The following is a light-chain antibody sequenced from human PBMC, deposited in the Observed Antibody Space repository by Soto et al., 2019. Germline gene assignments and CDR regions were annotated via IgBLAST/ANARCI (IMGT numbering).Light chain of an antibody. CDR3: QQYGSSLLT. Sequence: EIVLTQSPGTLSLSPGERVTLSCRAGQSVNSSYLAWYQQKPGQAPRLLIYDASSRATGIPDRFSGSGSGTDFTLTISRLELEDFAVYYCQQYGSSLLTFGGGTKVEIK. CDR2: DAS. J-gene: IGKJ4*01. CDR1: QSVNSSY. V-gene: IGKV3-20*01.